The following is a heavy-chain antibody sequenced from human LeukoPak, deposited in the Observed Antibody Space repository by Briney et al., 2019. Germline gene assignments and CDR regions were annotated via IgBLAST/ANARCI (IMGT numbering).Heavy chain of an antibody. Sequence: GGSLRLSCAGSGFTFSSYPMTWVRQAPGKGLDWVSTIDTSGNTDNADYVKGRFTITRDNSRTTLYLQMTSLRAEDTAVYFCAKYSRPSSRVFDYWGQGTLATVSP. V-gene: IGHV3-23*01. CDR2: IDTSGNT. D-gene: IGHD6-13*01. CDR1: GFTFSSYP. J-gene: IGHJ4*02. CDR3: AKYSRPSSRVFDY.